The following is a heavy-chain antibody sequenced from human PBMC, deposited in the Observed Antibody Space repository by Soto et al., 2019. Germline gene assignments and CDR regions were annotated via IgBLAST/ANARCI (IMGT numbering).Heavy chain of an antibody. CDR2: ISAYNGNT. CDR1: GYTFTSYG. CDR3: ARVGGGGGSCYYPGEDWFDP. D-gene: IGHD2-15*01. V-gene: IGHV1-18*01. J-gene: IGHJ5*02. Sequence: QVQLVQSGAEVKKPGASVKVSCKASGYTFTSYGISWVRQAPGQGLEWMGWISAYNGNTNYAQKLQGRVTMTTDTSTSTAYMELRSLRSDDTAVYYCARVGGGGGSCYYPGEDWFDPWGQGTLVTVSS.